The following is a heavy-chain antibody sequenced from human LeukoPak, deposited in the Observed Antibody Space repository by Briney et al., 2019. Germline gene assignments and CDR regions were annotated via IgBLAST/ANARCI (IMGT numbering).Heavy chain of an antibody. Sequence: PGGSLRLSCAASGFTFSSYAMSWVRQAPGKGLEWVSVIYSGGSTYYADSVKGRFTISRDNSKNTLYLQMNSLRAEDTAVYYCARDLGQQLDYWGQGTLVTVSS. CDR1: GFTFSSYA. D-gene: IGHD6-13*01. CDR3: ARDLGQQLDY. J-gene: IGHJ4*02. CDR2: IYSGGST. V-gene: IGHV3-53*01.